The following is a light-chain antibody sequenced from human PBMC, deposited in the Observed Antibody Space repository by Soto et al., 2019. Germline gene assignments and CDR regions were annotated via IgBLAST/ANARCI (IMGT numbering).Light chain of an antibody. CDR1: QSVYVN. CDR2: GAS. J-gene: IGKJ3*01. Sequence: EIVLTQSPGTLSLSPGEGATLSCRASQSVYVNLAWYQQKPGQSPRLLIYGASTRATDIPDRFSGSGSDTDVALPISRLEPEDFAVYYCQQYSGSPFTFGLGTKVNIK. V-gene: IGKV3-20*01. CDR3: QQYSGSPFT.